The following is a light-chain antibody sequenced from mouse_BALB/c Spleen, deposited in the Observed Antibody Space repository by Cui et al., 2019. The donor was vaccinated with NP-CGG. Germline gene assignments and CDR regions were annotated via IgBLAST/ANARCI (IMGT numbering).Light chain of an antibody. CDR2: GTN. J-gene: IGLJ1*01. CDR1: TGAVTTSNY. V-gene: IGLV1*01. Sequence: QALVGLASALTTSPGETVTLTCRSSTGAVTTSNYANWVQEKPDHLFTGLIGGTNNRAPGVPARFSGSLIGDKAALTITGAQTEDEAIYFCALWYSNHWVFGGGTKLTVL. CDR3: ALWYSNHWV.